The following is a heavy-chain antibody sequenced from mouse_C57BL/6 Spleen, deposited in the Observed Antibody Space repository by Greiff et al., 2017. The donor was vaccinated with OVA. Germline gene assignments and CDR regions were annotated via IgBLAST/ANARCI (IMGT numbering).Heavy chain of an antibody. CDR3: GRVELGAMDY. V-gene: IGHV1-69*01. D-gene: IGHD1-1*01. CDR2: IDPSDSYT. J-gene: IGHJ4*01. CDR1: GYTFTSYW. Sequence: QVQLQQPGAELVMPGASVKLSCKASGYTFTSYWMHWVKQRPGQGLEWIGEIDPSDSYTNYNQKFKGKSTLTVDKSSSTAYMQLSRLTSEDSAVYYCGRVELGAMDYWGQGTSVTVSS.